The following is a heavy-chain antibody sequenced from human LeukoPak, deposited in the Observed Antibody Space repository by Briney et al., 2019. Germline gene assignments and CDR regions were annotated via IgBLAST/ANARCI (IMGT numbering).Heavy chain of an antibody. Sequence: GGSLRLSCAASGFNFANHAMSWVRQTPGKELEWVSAISGGGDITYYADSVRGRFTISRDNSKDTLFLQMHSLRPGDTAVYYCVREDTPATANYWGQGTLVTISS. V-gene: IGHV3-23*01. D-gene: IGHD2-21*02. CDR3: VREDTPATANY. J-gene: IGHJ4*02. CDR1: GFNFANHA. CDR2: ISGGGDIT.